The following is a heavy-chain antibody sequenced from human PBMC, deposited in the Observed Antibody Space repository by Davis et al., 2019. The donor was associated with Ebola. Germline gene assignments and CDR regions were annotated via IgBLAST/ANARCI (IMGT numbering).Heavy chain of an antibody. CDR2: ISHDGSSQ. CDR1: GIDVKVYA. Sequence: GESLKISCASSGIDVKVYAMQWVRQAPGKALEWLAHISHDGSSQSYPDFVKGRLIVSRDNSKNTLSLQMDSLRAEDTAVYYCARYFDYWGQGTLVTVSS. J-gene: IGHJ4*02. CDR3: ARYFDY. V-gene: IGHV3-30*04.